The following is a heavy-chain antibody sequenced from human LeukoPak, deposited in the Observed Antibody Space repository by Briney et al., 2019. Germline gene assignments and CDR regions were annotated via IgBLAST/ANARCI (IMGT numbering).Heavy chain of an antibody. J-gene: IGHJ1*01. CDR2: IYYTGST. D-gene: IGHD2-2*01. CDR3: ARHSCTSSSSCSAYFQH. V-gene: IGHV4-59*08. Sequence: SETLSLTCIVSGGSISGYYWSWIRQPPGKGLEWIAYIYYTGSTNYNPSLKSRVTISVDTSKNQFSLKLTSVTAADTAVYYCARHSCTSSSSCSAYFQHWGQGTLVTVSS. CDR1: GGSISGYY.